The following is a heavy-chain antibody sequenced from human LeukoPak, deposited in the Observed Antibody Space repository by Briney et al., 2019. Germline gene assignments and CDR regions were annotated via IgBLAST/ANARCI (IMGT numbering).Heavy chain of an antibody. V-gene: IGHV3-23*01. D-gene: IGHD3-16*01. CDR1: GITLTNYG. Sequence: PGGSLRLSCAVSGITLTNYGMSWVRQAPGKGLEWVAGISDSGGRTIYADSVKGRFTISRDISKNTVYLQMNSLRGDDTAMYYCASEGDWGQGTLVTVSS. J-gene: IGHJ4*02. CDR2: ISDSGGRT. CDR3: ASEGD.